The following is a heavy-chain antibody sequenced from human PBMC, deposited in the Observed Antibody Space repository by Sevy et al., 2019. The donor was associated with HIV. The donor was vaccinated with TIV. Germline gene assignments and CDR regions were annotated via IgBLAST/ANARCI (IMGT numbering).Heavy chain of an antibody. V-gene: IGHV3-30*04. CDR2: ISHDGSHK. CDR3: ARDPTIYASGWYYFDY. J-gene: IGHJ4*02. CDR1: GFTFRNYD. Sequence: GGYLRLSCAASGFTFRNYDIHWVRQAPGKGLEWVAVISHDGSHKYSADSVKGRFTISRDNSKNTLYLQMNSLRAEDTAMYYCARDPTIYASGWYYFDYWGQGTLVTVSS. D-gene: IGHD6-19*01.